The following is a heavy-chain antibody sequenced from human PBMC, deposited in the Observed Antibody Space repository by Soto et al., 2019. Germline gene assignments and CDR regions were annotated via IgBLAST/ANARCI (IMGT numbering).Heavy chain of an antibody. CDR1: GFTFRNHA. J-gene: IGHJ6*02. D-gene: IGHD2-15*01. CDR3: ARGDREDILVVVGARPGEYGTDI. CDR2: IAHDGSNA. Sequence: QVQLVESGGGVVQPGGSLRLSCAASGFTFRNHAMHWVRQAPGKGLECLAVIAHDGSNAFYRDSVKGRFTVSRDNCKTSLYLYMNSLRSEDTGVYYCARGDREDILVVVGARPGEYGTDIWGQGTTVIVSS. V-gene: IGHV3-30-3*01.